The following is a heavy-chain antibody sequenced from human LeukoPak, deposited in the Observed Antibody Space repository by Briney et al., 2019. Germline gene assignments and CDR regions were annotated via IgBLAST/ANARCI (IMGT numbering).Heavy chain of an antibody. D-gene: IGHD3-3*01. V-gene: IGHV3-11*04. CDR1: GFAFSDYY. J-gene: IGHJ4*02. CDR3: GGFWSGYFDY. Sequence: GGSLRLSCAASGFAFSDYYMSWIRQAPGKGLEWVSYISSGSTIYYADSVKGRFTISRDNAKNSLYLQMNSLRAEDTAVYYCGGFWSGYFDYWGQGTLVTVSS. CDR2: ISSGSTI.